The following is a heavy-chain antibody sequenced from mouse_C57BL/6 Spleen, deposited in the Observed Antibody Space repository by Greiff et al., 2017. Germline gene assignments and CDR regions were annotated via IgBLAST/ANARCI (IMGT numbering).Heavy chain of an antibody. CDR3: AKRNYYGSHYYAMDY. CDR2: IWRGGST. J-gene: IGHJ4*01. Sequence: VQLKESGPGLVQPSQSLSITCTVSGFSLTSYGVHWVRQSPGKGLEWLGVIWRGGSTDYNAAFMSRLSITKDNSKSQVFFKMNSLQADDTAIYYCAKRNYYGSHYYAMDYWGQGTSVTVSS. V-gene: IGHV2-5*01. D-gene: IGHD1-1*01. CDR1: GFSLTSYG.